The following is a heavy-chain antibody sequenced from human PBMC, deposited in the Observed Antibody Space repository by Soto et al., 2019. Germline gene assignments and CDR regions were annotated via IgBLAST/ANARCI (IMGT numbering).Heavy chain of an antibody. Sequence: GASVKVSCKASGGTFSSYAISWVRQAPGQGLEWMGGIIPIFGTANYAQKFQGRVTITADKSTSTAYMELSSLRSEDTAVYYCARAPGFGELLAYYYYRMDVWGQGTTVTVSS. CDR2: IIPIFGTA. V-gene: IGHV1-69*06. CDR1: GGTFSSYA. CDR3: ARAPGFGELLAYYYYRMDV. D-gene: IGHD3-10*01. J-gene: IGHJ6*02.